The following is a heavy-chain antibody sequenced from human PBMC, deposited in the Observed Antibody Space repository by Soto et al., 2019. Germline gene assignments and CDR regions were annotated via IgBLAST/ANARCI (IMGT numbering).Heavy chain of an antibody. J-gene: IGHJ4*02. V-gene: IGHV1-69*06. D-gene: IGHD3-3*01. CDR1: GGTSTRYA. CDR2: IVPMFGTS. Sequence: QERLVQSGAEVRKPGSSGKVSCKVTGGTSTRYAINWVRQAPGQGLEWMGGIVPMFGTSKYAQKFQGRVKITADTSTNIAYMELRSLRSEDTAVYYCNRGSEYDFWSGYLWGQGTLVSVSS. CDR3: NRGSEYDFWSGYL.